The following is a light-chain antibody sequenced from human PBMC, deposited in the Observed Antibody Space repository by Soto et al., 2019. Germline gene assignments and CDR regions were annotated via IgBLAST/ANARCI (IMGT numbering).Light chain of an antibody. J-gene: IGKJ5*01. CDR3: QQRSIWIT. CDR2: AAS. Sequence: DIQMTQSPSSLSASVGDRVTITCRASQSISSYLNWYQQKPGKAPKLLIYAASSLQSGFPSRFSGSGSGTDFTLTISSREQEVFAVYCCQQRSIWITFGQGTRLE. CDR1: QSISSY. V-gene: IGKV1-39*01.